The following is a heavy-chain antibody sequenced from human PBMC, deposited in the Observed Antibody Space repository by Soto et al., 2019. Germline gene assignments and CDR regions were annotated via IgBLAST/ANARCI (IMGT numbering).Heavy chain of an antibody. CDR2: INPNSGGT. J-gene: IGHJ4*02. Sequence: ASVKVSCKASGYTFTGYYMHWVRQAPGQGLEWMGWINPNSGGTNYAQKFQGRVTMTRDTSISTAYMELSRRRSDDTAVYYCASNLRPGIAAAANDYWGQGTLVTVSS. D-gene: IGHD6-13*01. CDR1: GYTFTGYY. V-gene: IGHV1-2*02. CDR3: ASNLRPGIAAAANDY.